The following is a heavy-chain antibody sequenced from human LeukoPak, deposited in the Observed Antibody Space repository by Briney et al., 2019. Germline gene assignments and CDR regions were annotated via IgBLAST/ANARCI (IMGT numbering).Heavy chain of an antibody. Sequence: PSETLSPTCTVSGGSISSYYWSWIRQPPGKGLEWIGYIYYSGSTYYNPSLKSRVTISVDTSKNQFSLKLSSVTAADTAVYYCAREGPLYYYGSGSLDYWGQGTLVTVSS. J-gene: IGHJ4*02. V-gene: IGHV4-30-4*01. CDR2: IYYSGST. CDR1: GGSISSYY. D-gene: IGHD3-10*01. CDR3: AREGPLYYYGSGSLDY.